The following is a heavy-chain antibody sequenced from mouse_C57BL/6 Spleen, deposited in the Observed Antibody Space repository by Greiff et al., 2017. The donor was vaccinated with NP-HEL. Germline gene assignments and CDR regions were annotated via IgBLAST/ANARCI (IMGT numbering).Heavy chain of an antibody. CDR2: IDPSDSET. CDR3: ARWATLYYFDY. D-gene: IGHD4-1*02. J-gene: IGHJ2*01. CDR1: GYTFTSYW. V-gene: IGHV1-52*01. Sequence: QVQLQQPGAELVRPGSSVKLSCKASGYTFTSYWMHWVKQRPIQGLEWIGNIDPSDSETHYNQKFKDKATLTVDKSSSTAYMQLSSLTSEDSAVYYCARWATLYYFDYWGQGTTLTVSS.